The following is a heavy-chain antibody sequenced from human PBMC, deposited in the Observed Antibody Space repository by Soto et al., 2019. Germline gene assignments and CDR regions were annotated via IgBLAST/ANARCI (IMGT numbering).Heavy chain of an antibody. Sequence: GGSLRLSCAASGFTFSSYSMNWVRQAPGKGLEWVSSISSSSSYIYYADSVKGRFTISRDNAKNSLYLQMNSLRAEDTAVYYCARGGGWGEYCSSTSCYDAFDIWGQGTMVTVSS. V-gene: IGHV3-21*01. CDR3: ARGGGWGEYCSSTSCYDAFDI. J-gene: IGHJ3*02. CDR2: ISSSSSYI. D-gene: IGHD2-2*01. CDR1: GFTFSSYS.